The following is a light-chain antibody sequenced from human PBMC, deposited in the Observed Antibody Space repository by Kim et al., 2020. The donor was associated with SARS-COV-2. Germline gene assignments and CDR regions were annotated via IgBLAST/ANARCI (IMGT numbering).Light chain of an antibody. CDR1: QDIDKY. CDR2: DAS. Sequence: DTQMTQSPSSLSASVGDRVTITCQTSQDIDKYLSWYQQRPGKAPKLLIYDASNLETGVPSRFSGSGSGTDFTLSISSLQPEDIATYYCQQYDNLPLTFGGGTKVDIK. CDR3: QQYDNLPLT. J-gene: IGKJ4*01. V-gene: IGKV1-33*01.